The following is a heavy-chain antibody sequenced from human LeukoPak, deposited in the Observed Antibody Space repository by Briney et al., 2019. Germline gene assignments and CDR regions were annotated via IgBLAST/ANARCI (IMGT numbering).Heavy chain of an antibody. V-gene: IGHV3-30*02. CDR2: IRFDGSDE. CDR1: GFRFSPSG. Sequence: GGSLRLSCAASGFRFSPSGMHWVRQAPGKGLEWVSFIRFDGSDEDHGDSVKGRFTISRDNSKNTMYLQMNSLRAEDTAVYYCAKEVTYCSSSSCNDAFDVWGRGTMVIVSS. CDR3: AKEVTYCSSSSCNDAFDV. J-gene: IGHJ3*01. D-gene: IGHD2-2*01.